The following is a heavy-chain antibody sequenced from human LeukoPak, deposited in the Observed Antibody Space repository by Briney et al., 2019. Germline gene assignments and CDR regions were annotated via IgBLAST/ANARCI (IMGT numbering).Heavy chain of an antibody. CDR2: IYYSGTT. J-gene: IGHJ5*02. V-gene: IGHV4-39*01. Sequence: SETLSLTCVVSGDSIISSDYYWDWIRQSPGKGLEWVGSIYYSGTTFYKSSRKSRGSISVDPSKNQFSLKMASLTAADTAIYFCARHGGLARVLQAFDPWGQGVLVTVSS. D-gene: IGHD4-23*01. CDR3: ARHGGLARVLQAFDP. CDR1: GDSIISSDYY.